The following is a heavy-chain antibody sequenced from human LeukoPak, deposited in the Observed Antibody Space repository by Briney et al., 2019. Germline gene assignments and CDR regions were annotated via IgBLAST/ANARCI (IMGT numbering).Heavy chain of an antibody. Sequence: PGRSLRLSCAASGFSFSSYAMHWVRQTPGKGLEWVALISYDGSNKYYADSVKGRFTISRDNSKNTLSLQMNGLRAEDTAVYYCARTLRPTTAMVTAYYFDYWGQGTLVTVSS. CDR2: ISYDGSNK. CDR1: GFSFSSYA. J-gene: IGHJ4*02. CDR3: ARTLRPTTAMVTAYYFDY. V-gene: IGHV3-30*04. D-gene: IGHD5-18*01.